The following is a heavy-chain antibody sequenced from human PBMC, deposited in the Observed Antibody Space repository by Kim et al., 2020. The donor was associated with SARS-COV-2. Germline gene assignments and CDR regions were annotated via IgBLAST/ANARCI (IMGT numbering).Heavy chain of an antibody. V-gene: IGHV6-1*01. Sequence: SQTLSLTCAISGDSVSSNSAAWNWIRQSPSRGLEWLGRTYYRSKWYNDYAVSVKSRITINPDTSKNQFSLQLNSVTPEDTAVYYCARDEAVAAPRVGYYYYYGMDVWGQGTTVTVSS. CDR3: ARDEAVAAPRVGYYYYYGMDV. CDR2: TYYRSKWYN. D-gene: IGHD6-19*01. CDR1: GDSVSSNSAA. J-gene: IGHJ6*02.